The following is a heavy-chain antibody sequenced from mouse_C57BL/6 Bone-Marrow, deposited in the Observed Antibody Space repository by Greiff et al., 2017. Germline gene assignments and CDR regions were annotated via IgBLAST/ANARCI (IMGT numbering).Heavy chain of an antibody. D-gene: IGHD4-1*01. CDR2: IHPNSGST. CDR1: SYTFTSYW. CDR3: AREGANWDFDY. V-gene: IGHV1-64*01. J-gene: IGHJ2*01. Sequence: QVQLQQPGAELVKPGASVKLSCKASSYTFTSYWMHWVKQRPGQGLEWIGMIHPNSGSTNYNEKFKSKATLTVDKSSSTAYMQLSSLTSEDSAVYYCAREGANWDFDYWGQGTTLTVSS.